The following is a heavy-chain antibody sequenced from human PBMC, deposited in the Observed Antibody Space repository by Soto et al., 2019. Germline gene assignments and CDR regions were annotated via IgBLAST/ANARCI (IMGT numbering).Heavy chain of an antibody. CDR3: ARDPLYNYGDYTGSQMVGTSGVDY. D-gene: IGHD4-17*01. CDR2: IIPILGIA. V-gene: IGHV1-69*08. J-gene: IGHJ4*02. CDR1: GGTFSSYT. Sequence: QVQLVQSGAEVKKPGSSVKVSCKASGGTFSSYTISWVRQAPGQGLEWMGRIIPILGIANYAQKLQGRVTITADKSTSTAYMELSSLRYEDTAVYYCARDPLYNYGDYTGSQMVGTSGVDYWGQRTLVTFSS.